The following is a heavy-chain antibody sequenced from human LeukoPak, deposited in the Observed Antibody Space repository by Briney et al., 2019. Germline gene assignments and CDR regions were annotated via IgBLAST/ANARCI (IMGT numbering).Heavy chain of an antibody. CDR2: INHSGST. Sequence: NSGGSLRLSCAASGFTFSDYYMSWIRQAPGKGLEWIGEINHSGSTNYNPSLKSRVTISVDTSKNQFSLKLSSVTAADTAVYYCARANRVPDHCSGGSCSYFDYWGQGTLVTVSS. J-gene: IGHJ4*02. CDR3: ARANRVPDHCSGGSCSYFDY. CDR1: GFTFSDYY. D-gene: IGHD2-15*01. V-gene: IGHV4-34*01.